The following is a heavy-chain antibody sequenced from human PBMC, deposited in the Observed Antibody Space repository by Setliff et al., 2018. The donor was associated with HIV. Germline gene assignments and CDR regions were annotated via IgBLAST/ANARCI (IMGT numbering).Heavy chain of an antibody. Sequence: PGGSLRLSCAASGLTLNTYSMSWVRQAPGKGLEWVSAIDPTGTYTYYADAVKGRFTISRDNAKNSLHLQMNSLRVEDTGVYYCVRDPPAFLELFDYWGQGTLVTVSS. D-gene: IGHD1-7*01. CDR2: IDPTGTYT. J-gene: IGHJ4*02. CDR3: VRDPPAFLELFDY. V-gene: IGHV3-23*05. CDR1: GLTLNTYS.